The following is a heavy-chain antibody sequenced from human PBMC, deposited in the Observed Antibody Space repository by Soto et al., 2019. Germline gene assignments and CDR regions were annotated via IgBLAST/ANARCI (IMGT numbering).Heavy chain of an antibody. J-gene: IGHJ4*02. V-gene: IGHV1-69*02. CDR2: IIPILGIA. D-gene: IGHD3-22*01. CDR1: GGTFSSYT. CDR3: ARGYYDSSGYLVH. Sequence: QVQLVQSGAEVKKPGSSVKVSCKASGGTFSSYTISWVRQAPGQGLEWMGRIIPILGIANYAQKFQGRVTITADKATSTAYMELSSLRSEDTAVYYCARGYYDSSGYLVHWGQGTLVTVSS.